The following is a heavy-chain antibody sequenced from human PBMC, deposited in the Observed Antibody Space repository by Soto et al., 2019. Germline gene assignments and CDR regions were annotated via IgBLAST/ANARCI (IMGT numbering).Heavy chain of an antibody. J-gene: IGHJ6*03. D-gene: IGHD1-1*01. CDR1: GFSLNSARMG. V-gene: IGHV2-26*01. Sequence: QVTLTESGPVLVKPTENLTLTCTVSGFSLNSARMGVSWIRQPPGKALEWLAHIFSNDEKSYSTSMRTRITFSKDTSKSQVALAVTNMDPVDTATYYCARILATTYVHYDIDVWAEGTTVTVSS. CDR3: ARILATTYVHYDIDV. CDR2: IFSNDEK.